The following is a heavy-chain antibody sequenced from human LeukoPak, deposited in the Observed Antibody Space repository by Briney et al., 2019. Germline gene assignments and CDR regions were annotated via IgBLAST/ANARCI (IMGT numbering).Heavy chain of an antibody. Sequence: SETLSLTCTVSGGSISSGDYYWSWIRQPAGKGLEWIGRIYTSGSTNYNPSLKSRVTISVDTSKNQFSLKLSSVTAADTAVYYCAKYCSTPSCYYLDSWGQGILVTVSS. V-gene: IGHV4-61*02. J-gene: IGHJ4*02. CDR2: IYTSGST. CDR1: GGSISSGDYY. D-gene: IGHD2-2*01. CDR3: AKYCSTPSCYYLDS.